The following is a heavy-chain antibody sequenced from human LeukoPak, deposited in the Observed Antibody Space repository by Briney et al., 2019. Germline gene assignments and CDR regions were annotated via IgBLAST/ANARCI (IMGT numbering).Heavy chain of an antibody. CDR1: GDSINRGGSY. V-gene: IGHV4-31*03. J-gene: IGHJ2*01. CDR2: IYHSGRT. CDR3: ARAGVTAIQVWYFDL. Sequence: TLSLTCNVSGDSINRGGSYWTWIRQHPVKGLEWIGFIYHSGRTNYNPSLKGRVTISIDTSRTQFSLKLDSVTAADTSVYYCARAGVTAIQVWYFDLWGRGTRVTVSS. D-gene: IGHD2-21*02.